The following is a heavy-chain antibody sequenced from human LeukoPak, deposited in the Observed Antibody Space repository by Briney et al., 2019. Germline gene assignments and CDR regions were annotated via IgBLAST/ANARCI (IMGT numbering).Heavy chain of an antibody. V-gene: IGHV3-9*03. D-gene: IGHD2-15*01. Sequence: GRSLRLSCAASGFTFDDYAMHWVRQAPGKGLEWVSGISWNSGSIGYADSVKGRFTISGDNAKNSLYLQMNSLRAEDMALYYCAKEYCSGGSCYRGAFDIWGQGTMVTVSS. J-gene: IGHJ3*02. CDR2: ISWNSGSI. CDR3: AKEYCSGGSCYRGAFDI. CDR1: GFTFDDYA.